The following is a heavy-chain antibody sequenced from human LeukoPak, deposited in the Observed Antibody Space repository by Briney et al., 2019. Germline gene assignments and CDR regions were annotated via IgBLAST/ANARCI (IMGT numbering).Heavy chain of an antibody. J-gene: IGHJ4*02. CDR1: GYTFTSYY. CDR2: INPSGGST. CDR3: ARAPSIDIDYGGNSPGYFDY. Sequence: ASVKVSCKASGYTFTSYYMHWVRQAPGQGLEWMGIINPSGGSTSYAQKFRGRVTMTRDTSTSTVYMELSSLRSEDTAVYYCARAPSIDIDYGGNSPGYFDYWGQGTLVTVSS. V-gene: IGHV1-46*01. D-gene: IGHD4-23*01.